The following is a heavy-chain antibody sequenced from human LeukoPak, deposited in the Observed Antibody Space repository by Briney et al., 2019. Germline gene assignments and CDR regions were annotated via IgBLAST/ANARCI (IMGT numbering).Heavy chain of an antibody. J-gene: IGHJ3*02. CDR3: ARYLSAYYYDSSGYSDAFDI. V-gene: IGHV4-30-4*01. Sequence: SQTLSLTCTVSGGSISSGDYYWSWIRQPPGKGLEWIGYIYYSGSTYYNPSLKSRVTISVDTSKNQFSLKLSSVTAADTAVYYCARYLSAYYYDSSGYSDAFDIWGHGAMVTVSS. D-gene: IGHD3-22*01. CDR2: IYYSGST. CDR1: GGSISSGDYY.